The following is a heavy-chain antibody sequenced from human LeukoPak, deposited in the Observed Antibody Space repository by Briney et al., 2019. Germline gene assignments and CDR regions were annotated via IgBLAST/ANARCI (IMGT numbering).Heavy chain of an antibody. D-gene: IGHD3-3*01. CDR1: GGTLSSYA. CDR3: ASSLLRFLEWLFYEY. CDR2: IIPIFGTA. Sequence: SVKVSCKASGGTLSSYAISGVRQAPGQGLEWMGRIIPIFGTANYAQKFQGRVTITADKSTSTAYMELSSLRSEDTAVYYCASSLLRFLEWLFYEYWGQGTLVTVSS. J-gene: IGHJ4*02. V-gene: IGHV1-69*06.